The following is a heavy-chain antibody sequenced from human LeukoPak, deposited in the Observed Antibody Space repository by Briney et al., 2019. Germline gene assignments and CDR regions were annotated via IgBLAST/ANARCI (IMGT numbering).Heavy chain of an antibody. D-gene: IGHD3-10*01. CDR3: ARLGSGSNY. V-gene: IGHV4-39*01. J-gene: IGHJ4*02. CDR1: SGSIRSSYYY. Sequence: PSETLSLTCTVSSGSIRSSYYYWGWIRQPPGKGLEWIGSIHDSGSTYYNPTLKSRVTISVDTSKNQFSLQLSSVNPEDTAVYYCARLGSGSNYWGQGTLVTVSS. CDR2: IHDSGST.